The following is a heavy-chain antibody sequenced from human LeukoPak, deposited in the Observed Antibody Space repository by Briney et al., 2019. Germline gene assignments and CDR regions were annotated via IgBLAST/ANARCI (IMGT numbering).Heavy chain of an antibody. V-gene: IGHV1-46*01. Sequence: EASVKVSCKASGYTFTTYYMHWVRQAPGQGLEWRGIINPSGGSTSYAQKFQGRVTMTRDTSTSTVYMELSSLRSEDTAVYYCARATVQWNIAAASDPWGQGTLVTVSS. CDR1: GYTFTTYY. J-gene: IGHJ5*02. CDR3: ARATVQWNIAAASDP. CDR2: INPSGGST. D-gene: IGHD6-13*01.